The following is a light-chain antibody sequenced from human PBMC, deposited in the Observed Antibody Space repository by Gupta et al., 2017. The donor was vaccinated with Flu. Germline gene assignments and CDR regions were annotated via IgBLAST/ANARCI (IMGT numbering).Light chain of an antibody. CDR1: SSNIGNNY. V-gene: IGLV1-51*02. CDR2: END. Sequence: SVLTQPPSVAAAPGQKVTISFSGSSSNIGNNYVSWYQQLPGTAPKLLIYENDKRPSGIPDRFSGSKSGTSATLGITGLQTGDEADYYCGTWDSSLSPVVFGGGTKLTVL. CDR3: GTWDSSLSPVV. J-gene: IGLJ2*01.